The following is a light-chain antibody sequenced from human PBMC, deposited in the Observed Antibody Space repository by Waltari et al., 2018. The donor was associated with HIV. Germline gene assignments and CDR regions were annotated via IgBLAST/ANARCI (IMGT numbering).Light chain of an antibody. CDR2: AAS. Sequence: DIQMTQSPSPLSASVVARVTITCRASQSISSYLNWYQQKPGKAPKLLIYAASSLQSGVPSRFSGSGSGTDFTLTISSLQPEDFATYYCQQSYSTPLTFGGGTKVEIK. V-gene: IGKV1-39*01. CDR1: QSISSY. CDR3: QQSYSTPLT. J-gene: IGKJ4*01.